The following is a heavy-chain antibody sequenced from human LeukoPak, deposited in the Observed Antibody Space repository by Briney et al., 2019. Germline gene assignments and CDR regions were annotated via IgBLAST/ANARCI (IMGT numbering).Heavy chain of an antibody. V-gene: IGHV4-39*01. D-gene: IGHD6-19*01. CDR1: GGSISSSSSY. J-gene: IGHJ4*02. Sequence: KSSETLSLTCTVSGGSISSSSSYWGWIRQPPGKGLEWIGSIYYSGSTYYNPSLKSRATISVDTSKNQFSLKLSSVTAADTAVYYCARHQWLILGYWGQGTLVTVSS. CDR3: ARHQWLILGY. CDR2: IYYSGST.